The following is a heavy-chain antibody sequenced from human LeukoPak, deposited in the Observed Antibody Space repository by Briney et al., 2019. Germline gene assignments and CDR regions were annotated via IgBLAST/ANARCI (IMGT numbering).Heavy chain of an antibody. J-gene: IGHJ3*02. V-gene: IGHV1-2*02. CDR3: ARGAPKYSSSWYRPDAFDI. Sequence: ASVKVSCKASGYTFTGYYMHWVRQAPGQGLEWMGWINPNSGGTNYAQKFQGRVTMTRDTSISTAYMELSRLRSDDTAVYYCARGAPKYSSSWYRPDAFDIWGQGTMVTVSS. CDR2: INPNSGGT. D-gene: IGHD6-13*01. CDR1: GYTFTGYY.